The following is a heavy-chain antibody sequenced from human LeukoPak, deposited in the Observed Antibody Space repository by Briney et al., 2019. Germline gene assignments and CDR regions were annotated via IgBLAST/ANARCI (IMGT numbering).Heavy chain of an antibody. V-gene: IGHV4-31*03. CDR3: ARGRSAYNFDY. D-gene: IGHD1-1*01. CDR1: GVSISSGDYS. J-gene: IGHJ4*02. CDR2: IYYSGST. Sequence: SETLSLTCTVSGVSISSGDYSWNWIRQHPGKGLEWIGYIYYSGSTQYNPSLKSRVTITVDTSKNQFSLKLSSVTAADTAIYYCARGRSAYNFDYWGQGTLVTVSS.